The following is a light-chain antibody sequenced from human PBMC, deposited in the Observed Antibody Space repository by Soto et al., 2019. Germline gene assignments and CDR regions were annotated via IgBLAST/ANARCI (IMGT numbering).Light chain of an antibody. V-gene: IGKV1-39*01. CDR3: QQGYSISWT. Sequence: DIHMTQSPSSMSASAGARGTITCRASQSISSYLNGYQQRPGKAPKVLIYGASTLQSGVPSRFSGSGSGTECTLTISSLQPEDFATYYCQQGYSISWTFGQGTKVDI. CDR1: QSISSY. J-gene: IGKJ1*01. CDR2: GAS.